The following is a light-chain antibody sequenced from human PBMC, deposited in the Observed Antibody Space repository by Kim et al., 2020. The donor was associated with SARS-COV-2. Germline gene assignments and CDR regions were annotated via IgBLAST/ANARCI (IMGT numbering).Light chain of an antibody. CDR2: DAS. J-gene: IGKJ4*01. Sequence: VYPEERPSHACRASQGISSNLAWYQQQPGQAPKLLIYDASTRATGIAARCGGGGSGTDFTLTISSLQSEDFAVYYCQQYNKWPLTFGGGTKVDIK. CDR3: QQYNKWPLT. CDR1: QGISSN. V-gene: IGKV3-15*01.